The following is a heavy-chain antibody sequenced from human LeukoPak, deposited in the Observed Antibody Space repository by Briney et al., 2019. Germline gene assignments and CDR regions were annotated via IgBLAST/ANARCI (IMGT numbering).Heavy chain of an antibody. V-gene: IGHV3-30-3*01. CDR1: GFTFSSYS. CDR2: LSFDGSKK. J-gene: IGHJ4*02. Sequence: HPGGSLRLSCAASGFTFSSYSMHWVRQAPGKGPEWVAVLSFDGSKKYYADSVKGRFTISRDNSKNTLYLQMNTLSGEDTAVYYCARDPTGTTSFDYWGQGTLVTVSS. D-gene: IGHD1-1*01. CDR3: ARDPTGTTSFDY.